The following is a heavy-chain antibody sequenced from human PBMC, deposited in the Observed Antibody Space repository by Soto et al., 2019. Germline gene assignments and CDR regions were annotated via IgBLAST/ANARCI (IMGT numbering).Heavy chain of an antibody. CDR1: GYTFTSYA. CDR3: ARVNGWYVYVDY. J-gene: IGHJ4*02. D-gene: IGHD6-19*01. CDR2: INAGNGNT. Sequence: QVQLVQSGAEVKKPGASVKVSCKASGYTFTSYAMHWVRQAPGQRLEWMGWINAGNGNTKYSQKFQGRVTITSDTSASTAYMELSSLRSEDTAVYYCARVNGWYVYVDYWGQGTLVTVSS. V-gene: IGHV1-3*01.